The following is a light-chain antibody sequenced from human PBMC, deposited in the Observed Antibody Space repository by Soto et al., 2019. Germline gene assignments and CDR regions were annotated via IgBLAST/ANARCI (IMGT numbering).Light chain of an antibody. CDR1: QSISSW. CDR3: QQYNSYWT. Sequence: DIQMTQSPSTLSASVGDRVTITCRAGQSISSWLAWYQQKPGKAPKLLIYQASTLESGVPLRFSGSGSGTEFTLTIISQQPDDFATYFCQQYNSYWTFGQGTKVEIK. V-gene: IGKV1-5*03. J-gene: IGKJ1*01. CDR2: QAS.